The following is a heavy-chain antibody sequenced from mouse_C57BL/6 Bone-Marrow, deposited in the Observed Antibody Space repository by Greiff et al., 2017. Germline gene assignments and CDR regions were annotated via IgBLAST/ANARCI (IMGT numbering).Heavy chain of an antibody. V-gene: IGHV1-69*01. Sequence: QVQLQQPGAELVMPGASVKLSCKASGYTFTSYWMHWVKQRPGQGLEWIGEIDPSDSYTNYNQKFKGKSTLTVDQSSSTAYMQLSSLTSEDSAVYYCARSCFDGYPYWGQGTTLTVSS. CDR1: GYTFTSYW. CDR3: ARSCFDGYPY. D-gene: IGHD2-3*01. CDR2: IDPSDSYT. J-gene: IGHJ2*01.